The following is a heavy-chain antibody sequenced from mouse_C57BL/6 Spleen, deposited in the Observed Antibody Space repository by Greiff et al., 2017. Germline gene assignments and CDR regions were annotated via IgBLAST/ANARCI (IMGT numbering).Heavy chain of an antibody. CDR3: ARWVYYGSSYAWFAY. CDR2: INPGSGGT. CDR1: GYAFTNYL. J-gene: IGHJ3*01. V-gene: IGHV1-54*01. Sequence: QVQLQQSGAELVRPGTSVKVSCKASGYAFTNYLIEWVKQRPGQGLEWIGVINPGSGGTNYNEKFKGKATLTADKSSSTAYMQLSSLTSEDSAVYFCARWVYYGSSYAWFAYWGQGTLVTVSA. D-gene: IGHD1-1*01.